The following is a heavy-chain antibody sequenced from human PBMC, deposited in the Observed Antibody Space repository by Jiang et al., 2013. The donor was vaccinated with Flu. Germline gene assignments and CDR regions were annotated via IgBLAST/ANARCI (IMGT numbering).Heavy chain of an antibody. V-gene: IGHV4-34*01. CDR2: NHSGST. J-gene: IGHJ4*02. Sequence: NHSGSTNYNPSLKSRVTISVDTSKNQFSLKLSSVTAADTAVYYCATRAPYYYGSGSLPFDYWGQGTLVTVSS. CDR3: ATRAPYYYGSGSLPFDY. D-gene: IGHD3-10*01.